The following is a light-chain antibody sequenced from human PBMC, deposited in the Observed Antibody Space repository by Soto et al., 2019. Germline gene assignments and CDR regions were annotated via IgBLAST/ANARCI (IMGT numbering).Light chain of an antibody. Sequence: QSALTQPASVSGSPGQSITISCTGTSSDVGSYNLVSWYQQHPGKAPKLMIYEGSKRPSGVSNRFSGSKSGNTASLTISGLQAEDEADYYCCSYAGSSTNWVFGGGTQLTVL. V-gene: IGLV2-23*01. CDR2: EGS. J-gene: IGLJ3*02. CDR3: CSYAGSSTNWV. CDR1: SSDVGSYNL.